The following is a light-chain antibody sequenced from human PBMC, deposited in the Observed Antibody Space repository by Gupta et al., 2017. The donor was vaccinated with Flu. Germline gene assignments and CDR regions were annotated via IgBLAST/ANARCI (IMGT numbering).Light chain of an antibody. V-gene: IGKV2-24*01. CDR2: QVS. CDR3: MQGTQFPWT. Sequence: EIVMTQTPLSSPVTLGQPASIACRSCLSLLPSDGNTYWSWLHQRPGQPLRLLIYQVSNRFSAGPDRFSGSGAGTYFTLKISRLEAEDVGVYYCMQGTQFPWTFGQGTKVEIK. J-gene: IGKJ1*01. CDR1: LSLLPSDGNTY.